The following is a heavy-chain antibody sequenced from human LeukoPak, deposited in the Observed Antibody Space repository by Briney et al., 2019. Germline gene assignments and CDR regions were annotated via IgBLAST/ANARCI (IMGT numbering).Heavy chain of an antibody. CDR2: ISSSGSYT. Sequence: GGSLRLSCAASGFTFSSFSMNWVRQGPGKGLEWVSSISSSGSYTYYSDSVKGRFTISRDNAQNCLYLQMNSLRAEETAVYYCARDMAQLGFQYWGQGTLVTVSS. CDR1: GFTFSSFS. V-gene: IGHV3-21*01. J-gene: IGHJ1*01. CDR3: ARDMAQLGFQY. D-gene: IGHD6-13*01.